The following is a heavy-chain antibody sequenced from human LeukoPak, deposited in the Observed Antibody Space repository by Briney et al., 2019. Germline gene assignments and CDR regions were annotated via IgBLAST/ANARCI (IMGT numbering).Heavy chain of an antibody. CDR3: ARNGYCSGGSCYSNNAFDI. Sequence: SETLSLTCTVSGGSISSGDSYWSWIRQLPGKGLEWIGYIYYSGTTYYNPSLKSRITISVDTSKNQFSLKLSSVTAADTAVYYCARNGYCSGGSCYSNNAFDIWGQGTMVTVSS. CDR2: IYYSGTT. J-gene: IGHJ3*02. D-gene: IGHD2-15*01. V-gene: IGHV4-31*03. CDR1: GGSISSGDSY.